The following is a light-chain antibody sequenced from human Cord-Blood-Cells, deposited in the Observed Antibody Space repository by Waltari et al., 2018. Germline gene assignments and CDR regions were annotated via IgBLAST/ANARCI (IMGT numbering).Light chain of an antibody. CDR1: KLGDKY. V-gene: IGLV3-1*01. J-gene: IGLJ3*02. CDR3: QAWDSSTAV. CDR2: QDS. Sequence: YELTQPPSVSVSPGQTASITCSGDKLGDKYACWYQQKPGQSPVLDIYQDSKRPSGIPERFSGSNSGNTATLTISGTQAMDEADYYCQAWDSSTAVFGGGTKLTVL.